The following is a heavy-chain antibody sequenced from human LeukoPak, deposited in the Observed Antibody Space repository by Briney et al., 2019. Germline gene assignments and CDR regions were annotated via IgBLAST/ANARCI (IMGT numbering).Heavy chain of an antibody. CDR2: INPSGGST. Sequence: ASVKVTCKASAYTFTSYYMHWVRQAPGQGLEWMGIINPSGGSTSYAQKFQGRVTMTRDMSTSTVYMELSSLGSDDTAVYYCARVNRTVSTSCYAFDYWGQGTLVTVSS. CDR1: AYTFTSYY. J-gene: IGHJ4*02. D-gene: IGHD2-2*01. V-gene: IGHV1-46*01. CDR3: ARVNRTVSTSCYAFDY.